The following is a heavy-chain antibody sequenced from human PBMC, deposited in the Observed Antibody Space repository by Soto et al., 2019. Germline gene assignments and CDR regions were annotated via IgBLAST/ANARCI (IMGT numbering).Heavy chain of an antibody. D-gene: IGHD3-22*01. Sequence: GGSLRLSCAASGFTFSSYAMHWVRQAPGKGLEWVAVISYDGSNKYYADSVKGRFTISRDNSKNTLYLQMNSLRAEDTAVYYCAKNRVTMIPRGMDVWGQGTTVTGSS. CDR3: AKNRVTMIPRGMDV. V-gene: IGHV3-30-3*02. CDR1: GFTFSSYA. CDR2: ISYDGSNK. J-gene: IGHJ6*02.